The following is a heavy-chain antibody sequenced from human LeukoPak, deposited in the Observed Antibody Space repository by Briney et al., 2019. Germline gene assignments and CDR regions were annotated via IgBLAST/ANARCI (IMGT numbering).Heavy chain of an antibody. V-gene: IGHV4-34*01. CDR2: INHSGST. D-gene: IGHD4-23*01. Sequence: SETLSLTCAVYGGSFSGYYWSWIRQPPGKGLEWIGEINHSGSTNYNPSLKSRVTISVDTSKNQFSLKLSSVTAADTAVYYCARVYRATVVTPRWFDPWGQGTLVTASS. CDR3: ARVYRATVVTPRWFDP. CDR1: GGSFSGYY. J-gene: IGHJ5*02.